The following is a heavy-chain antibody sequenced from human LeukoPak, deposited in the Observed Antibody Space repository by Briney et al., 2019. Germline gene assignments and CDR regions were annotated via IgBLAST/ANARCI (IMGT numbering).Heavy chain of an antibody. Sequence: GGSLRLSCAASGFTVSSNYMSWVRQAPGKGLEWVSVIYVDGSTYYADSVQGRFTISRDNSKNTLYPQMNSLTAEDTAVYYCARDFNSRQFDYWGQGALVTVSS. CDR3: ARDFNSRQFDY. J-gene: IGHJ4*02. CDR2: IYVDGST. V-gene: IGHV3-53*01. CDR1: GFTVSSNY. D-gene: IGHD6-13*01.